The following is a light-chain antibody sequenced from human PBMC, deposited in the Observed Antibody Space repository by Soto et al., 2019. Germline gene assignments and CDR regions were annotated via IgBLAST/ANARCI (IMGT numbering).Light chain of an antibody. CDR1: PSVTNY. J-gene: IGKJ5*01. Sequence: IGLTQSPAALSLSPGERATLGCRASPSVTNYLAWYQQKPGQPPRLLIYGAFNRAAGIPARFSGSGSGTDFTLTISSLEPEDSAVYYCQQRNIWPPVTFGQGTRLEIK. V-gene: IGKV3-11*01. CDR3: QQRNIWPPVT. CDR2: GAF.